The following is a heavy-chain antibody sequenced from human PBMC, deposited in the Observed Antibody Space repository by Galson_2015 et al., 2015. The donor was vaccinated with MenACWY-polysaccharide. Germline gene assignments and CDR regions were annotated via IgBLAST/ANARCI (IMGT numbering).Heavy chain of an antibody. CDR2: ISYDGSQT. CDR1: GFAFSSFA. D-gene: IGHD3-10*01. J-gene: IGHJ4*02. Sequence: SLRLSCAASGFAFSSFALHWVRQAPGKGLEWVAVISYDGSQTNYADSVKGQFSISRDNSKNTLFLQMNSLGPEDTAVYYCARARGAPGAFDYWGQGTLVTVSS. CDR3: ARARGAPGAFDY. V-gene: IGHV3-30-3*01.